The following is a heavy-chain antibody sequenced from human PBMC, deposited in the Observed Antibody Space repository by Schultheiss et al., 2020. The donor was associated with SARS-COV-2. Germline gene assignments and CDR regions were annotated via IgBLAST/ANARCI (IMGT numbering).Heavy chain of an antibody. CDR3: ARRWLQLIDPNWYFDL. CDR1: GYTFTGYY. CDR2: INPNSGGT. D-gene: IGHD5-24*01. J-gene: IGHJ2*01. Sequence: ASVKVSCKASGYTFTGYYMHWVRQAPGQGLEWMGWINPNSGGTNYAQKFQGRVTMTRDTSISTAYMELSRLRSDDTAVYYCARRWLQLIDPNWYFDLWGRGTLVTVSS. V-gene: IGHV1-2*02.